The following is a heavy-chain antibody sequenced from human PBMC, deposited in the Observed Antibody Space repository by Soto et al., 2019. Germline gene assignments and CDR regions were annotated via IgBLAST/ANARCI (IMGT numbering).Heavy chain of an antibody. CDR2: IYSGGST. CDR3: ATGFGDSFAY. Sequence: GGSLRLSCAASGFTVSSNFMSWVRQAPGKGLEWVSAIYSGGSTHYADSVKGRFTISRDKSKNTLYLQMNSLRAEDTAVYYCATGFGDSFAYWGQGTLVTVSS. V-gene: IGHV3-66*01. D-gene: IGHD3-10*01. J-gene: IGHJ4*02. CDR1: GFTVSSNF.